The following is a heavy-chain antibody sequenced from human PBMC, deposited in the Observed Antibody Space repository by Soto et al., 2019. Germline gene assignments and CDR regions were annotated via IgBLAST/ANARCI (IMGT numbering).Heavy chain of an antibody. CDR1: GGSINNGHFY. D-gene: IGHD3-10*01. CDR3: VRGYYYGSGSLHWFDP. Sequence: QLQLQESGPGLVKPSQTLSLTCTVSGGSINNGHFYWGWIRQPPGKGLEWIGYVYFTGTTYLNPSLKSRFNMSFATSKNQFSLKLSSVPAADTAVYYCVRGYYYGSGSLHWFDPWGQGTLVTVSS. CDR2: VYFTGTT. V-gene: IGHV4-30-4*01. J-gene: IGHJ5*02.